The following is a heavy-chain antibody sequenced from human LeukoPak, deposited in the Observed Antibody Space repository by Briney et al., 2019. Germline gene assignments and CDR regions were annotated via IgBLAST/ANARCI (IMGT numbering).Heavy chain of an antibody. J-gene: IGHJ3*02. CDR2: IRYDGSNK. V-gene: IGHV3-30*02. D-gene: IGHD3-10*01. CDR1: GFTFSSYG. Sequence: GGSLRLSCAASGFTFSSYGMHWVRQAPGKGLEWVAFIRYDGSNKYYADSVKGRFTISRDNSKNTLYLQTNSLRAEDTAVYYCARASRPTKYYYGSGSSDDDAFDIWGQGTMVTVSS. CDR3: ARASRPTKYYYGSGSSDDDAFDI.